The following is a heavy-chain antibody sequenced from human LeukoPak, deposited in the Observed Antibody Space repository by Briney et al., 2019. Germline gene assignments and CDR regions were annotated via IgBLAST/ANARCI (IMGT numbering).Heavy chain of an antibody. D-gene: IGHD1-26*01. CDR3: AKHTLSSGSPGRPFDY. J-gene: IGHJ4*02. CDR1: GFTFSSYA. V-gene: IGHV3-23*01. Sequence: GGSLRLSCAASGFTFSSYAMSWVRQAPGKGLEWVSAISGGGTKYADSVKGRFTISRDNSKNTLFLQMNSLRAEDTAVYYCAKHTLSSGSPGRPFDYWGQGTLVTVSS. CDR2: ISGGGT.